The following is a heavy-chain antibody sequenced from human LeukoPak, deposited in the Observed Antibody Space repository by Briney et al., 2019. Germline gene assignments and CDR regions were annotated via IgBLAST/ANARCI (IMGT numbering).Heavy chain of an antibody. Sequence: GGSLRLSCAASGFTFHDYYMSWIRQAPGKGLEWVSYISSSATTTYYADSVKGRFTISRDNTKKSLYLQLTSLRAEDTAVHYCARANNWNYPYYFDYWGHGTLVTVSS. CDR3: ARANNWNYPYYFDY. V-gene: IGHV3-11*01. CDR2: ISSSATTT. D-gene: IGHD1-7*01. CDR1: GFTFHDYY. J-gene: IGHJ4*01.